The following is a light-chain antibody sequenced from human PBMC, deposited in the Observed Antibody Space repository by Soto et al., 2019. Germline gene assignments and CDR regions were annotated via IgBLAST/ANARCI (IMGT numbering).Light chain of an antibody. CDR1: KLGDKY. CDR3: QAWDTSTAV. CDR2: QDS. Sequence: SYELTQPSSVSVSPGQTASITCSGDKLGDKYVCWYQQKPGQSPVLVIYQDSKRPSGIPERISGSNSGNTATLTISGTQAMDEADYYCQAWDTSTAVFGGGTKLTVL. J-gene: IGLJ2*01. V-gene: IGLV3-1*01.